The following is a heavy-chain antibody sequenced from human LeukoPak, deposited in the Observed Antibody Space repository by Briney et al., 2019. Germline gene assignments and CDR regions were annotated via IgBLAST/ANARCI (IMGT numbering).Heavy chain of an antibody. Sequence: ASVNVACKAFGYTFTSYYMHWVRQAPGQGLEWMGIINPSGGSTSYAQKFQGRVTMTRDTSTSTVYMEVSSLRSEDTAVYFCARESDPADDSSGYCFDYWGQGTLVTVSS. V-gene: IGHV1-46*01. CDR1: GYTFTSYY. J-gene: IGHJ4*02. CDR2: INPSGGST. CDR3: ARESDPADDSSGYCFDY. D-gene: IGHD3-22*01.